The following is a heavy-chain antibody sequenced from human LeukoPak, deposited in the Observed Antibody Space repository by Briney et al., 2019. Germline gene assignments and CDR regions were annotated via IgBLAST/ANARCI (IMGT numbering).Heavy chain of an antibody. CDR2: ICYSGST. D-gene: IGHD1-26*01. CDR3: ARNATDSGTFYFDY. CDR1: GVTISSSTYC. Sequence: SGTLSLTCTVSGVTISSSTYCWGWHRQPPGKGLESIGSICYSGSTSYHPSLQSRVTISVDTSKNQVYLKLDTVTAADTAVYYCARNATDSGTFYFDYWGQGTLVTVSS. J-gene: IGHJ4*02. V-gene: IGHV4-39*01.